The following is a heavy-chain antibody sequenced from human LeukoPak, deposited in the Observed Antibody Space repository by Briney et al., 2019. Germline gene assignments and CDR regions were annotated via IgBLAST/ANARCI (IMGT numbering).Heavy chain of an antibody. CDR2: IKSDGST. Sequence: GGSLRLSCAASGFTFRRYWMHWVRQAPGKGLVWVSRIKSDGSTNYADSVKGRFTISRDNAKNTVSLQMNSLRAEDTGVYYCARAPAEIGGYYPEYFRHWGQGTLVTVSS. J-gene: IGHJ1*01. CDR1: GFTFRRYW. D-gene: IGHD3-22*01. CDR3: ARAPAEIGGYYPEYFRH. V-gene: IGHV3-74*01.